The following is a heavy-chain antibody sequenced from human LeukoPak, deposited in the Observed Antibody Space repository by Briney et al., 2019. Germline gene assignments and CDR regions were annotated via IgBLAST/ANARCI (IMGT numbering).Heavy chain of an antibody. Sequence: GGSLRLSCAASGFTFSSYGMHWVRQAPGKGLEWVAVISYDGSNKYYADSVKGRFTISRDNSKNTLYLQMNSLRAEDTAVYYCARDNTVGAAIEYWGQGTLVTVSS. J-gene: IGHJ4*02. CDR2: ISYDGSNK. V-gene: IGHV3-30*03. D-gene: IGHD1-26*01. CDR1: GFTFSSYG. CDR3: ARDNTVGAAIEY.